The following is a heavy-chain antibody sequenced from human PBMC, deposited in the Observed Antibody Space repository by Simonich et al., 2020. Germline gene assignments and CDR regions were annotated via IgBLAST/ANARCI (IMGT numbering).Heavy chain of an antibody. V-gene: IGHV3-9*01. CDR3: AKDVAAAGTEYFQH. D-gene: IGHD6-13*01. CDR1: GFTFDDYA. CDR2: ISWNSGSI. J-gene: IGHJ1*01. Sequence: EVQLVESGGGLVQPGRSLRLSCAASGFTFDDYAMHWVRQAPGKGLGWFSGISWNSGSIGYADSVKGRVTISRDNAKNSLYLQMNSLRAEDTALYYCAKDVAAAGTEYFQHWGQGTLVTVSS.